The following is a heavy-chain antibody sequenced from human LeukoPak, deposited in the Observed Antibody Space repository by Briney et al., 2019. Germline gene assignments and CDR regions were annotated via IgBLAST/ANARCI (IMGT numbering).Heavy chain of an antibody. CDR3: ARDAYNSYDY. CDR2: ITSSGTDK. J-gene: IGHJ4*02. D-gene: IGHD5-24*01. CDR1: AFTFSTYY. V-gene: IGHV3-21*01. Sequence: GGSLILSCVASAFTFSTYYMQWVRQAPLKGMKWVSCITSSGTDKYYADSVRGRFTISRDNAKNSLYLEINSLRVEDTAVYYCARDAYNSYDYWGQGTLVTVSS.